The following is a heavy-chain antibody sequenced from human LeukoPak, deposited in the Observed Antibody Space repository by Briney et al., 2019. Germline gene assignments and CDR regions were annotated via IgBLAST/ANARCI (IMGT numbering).Heavy chain of an antibody. CDR1: GGSFSGYY. CDR3: ARGTRYDYVWGSYRYIFPFDY. V-gene: IGHV4-34*01. Sequence: PSETLSLTCAVYGGSFSGYYWSWIRQPPGKGLEWIGEINHSGSTNYNPSLKSRVTISVDTSKNQFSLKLSSVTAADTAVYYCARGTRYDYVWGSYRYIFPFDYWGQGTLVTVSS. J-gene: IGHJ4*02. D-gene: IGHD3-16*02. CDR2: INHSGST.